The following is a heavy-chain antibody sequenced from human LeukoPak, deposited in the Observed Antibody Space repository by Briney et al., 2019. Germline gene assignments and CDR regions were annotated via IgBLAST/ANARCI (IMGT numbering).Heavy chain of an antibody. CDR3: ARVAYDSSGYYYYYMDV. Sequence: PSETLSLTCTVSGGSISSYYWSWIRQPAGKGLEWIGRIYTSGSTNYNPSLKSRVTMSVDTSKNQFSLKLSSVTAADTAVYYCARVAYDSSGYYYYYMDVWGKGTTVTVSS. V-gene: IGHV4-4*07. D-gene: IGHD3-22*01. J-gene: IGHJ6*03. CDR2: IYTSGST. CDR1: GGSISSYY.